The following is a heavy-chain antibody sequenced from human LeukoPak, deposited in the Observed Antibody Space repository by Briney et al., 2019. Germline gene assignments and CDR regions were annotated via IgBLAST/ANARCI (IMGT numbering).Heavy chain of an antibody. Sequence: ASVKVSCKASKYTFTGYYMHWVRQAPGQGLEWMGWINPNSGGTNYAQKFQGRVTMTRDTSTSTVYMELSSLRSEDTAVYFCARAHDSSGSADYWGQGTLVTVSS. D-gene: IGHD3-22*01. J-gene: IGHJ4*02. V-gene: IGHV1-2*02. CDR2: INPNSGGT. CDR3: ARAHDSSGSADY. CDR1: KYTFTGYY.